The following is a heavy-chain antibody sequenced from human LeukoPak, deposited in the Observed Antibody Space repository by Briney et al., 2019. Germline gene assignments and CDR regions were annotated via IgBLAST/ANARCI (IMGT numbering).Heavy chain of an antibody. J-gene: IGHJ4*02. CDR2: INHSGST. CDR1: GGSISSGSYY. V-gene: IGHV4-39*07. CDR3: ARGVGYCSGGSCSNY. Sequence: PSETLSLTCTVSGGSISSGSYYWSWIRQPPGKGLEWIGEINHSGSTNYNPSLKSRVTISVDTSKNQFSLKLSSVTAADTAVYYCARGVGYCSGGSCSNYWGQGTLVTVSS. D-gene: IGHD2-15*01.